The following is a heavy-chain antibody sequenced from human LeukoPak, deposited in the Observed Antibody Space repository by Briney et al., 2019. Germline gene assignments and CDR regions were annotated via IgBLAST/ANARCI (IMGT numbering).Heavy chain of an antibody. J-gene: IGHJ4*02. CDR1: GGSINSGYYY. Sequence: SETLSLTCAVSGGSINSGYYYWGWIRQPPGKGLEWIGSIYYSGSTYYHLSLKSRVSISVDTSKNQFSLKLSYVTAADTAVYYCVRGTQKLGSRGSFDSWGQGTLVTVSS. CDR2: IYYSGST. D-gene: IGHD2-2*01. CDR3: VRGTQKLGSRGSFDS. V-gene: IGHV4-39*01.